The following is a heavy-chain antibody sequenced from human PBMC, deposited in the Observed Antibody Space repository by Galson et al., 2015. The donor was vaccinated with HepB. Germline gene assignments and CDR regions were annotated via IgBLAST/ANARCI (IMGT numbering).Heavy chain of an antibody. V-gene: IGHV3-30*04. CDR2: ISYDGSNK. CDR1: GFTFSSYA. J-gene: IGHJ5*02. Sequence: SLRLSCAAAGFTFSSYAMHWVRQAPGKGQEWVAVISYDGSNKYYADSVKGRFTISRDNSKNTLYLQMNSLRAEDTAVYYCAREKEYNWFDPWGQGTLVTVSS. CDR3: AREKEYNWFDP.